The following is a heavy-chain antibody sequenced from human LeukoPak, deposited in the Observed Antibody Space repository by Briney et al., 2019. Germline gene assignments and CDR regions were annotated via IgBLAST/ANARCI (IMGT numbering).Heavy chain of an antibody. D-gene: IGHD2-2*01. CDR3: AREAQLPDY. Sequence: SETLSLTCAVYGGSFSGYYWSWIRQPPGKGLEWIGEINHSGSTNYNPSLKNRVTISVDTSKNQFSLKLSSVTAADTAVYYCAREAQLPDYWGQGTLVTVSS. CDR2: INHSGST. J-gene: IGHJ4*02. CDR1: GGSFSGYY. V-gene: IGHV4-34*01.